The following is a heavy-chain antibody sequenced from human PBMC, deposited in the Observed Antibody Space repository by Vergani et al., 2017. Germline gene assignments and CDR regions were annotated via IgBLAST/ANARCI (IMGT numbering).Heavy chain of an antibody. CDR1: GGTFSSYA. V-gene: IGHV1-69*01. CDR3: ARSPREVGATSRSSWNWFDA. D-gene: IGHD1-26*01. J-gene: IGHJ5*02. CDR2: IIPIFGTA. Sequence: QVQLVQSGAEVKKPGSSVKVSCKASGGTFSSYAISWVRQAPGQGLEWMGGIIPIFGTANYAQKFQGRVTIPADESTSTAYMELSSLRSGDTAVYFCARSPREVGATSRSSWNWFDAWGQGTLVTVSS.